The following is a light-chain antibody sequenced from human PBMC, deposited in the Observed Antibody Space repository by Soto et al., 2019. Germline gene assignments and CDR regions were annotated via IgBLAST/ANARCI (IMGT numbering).Light chain of an antibody. Sequence: DIQMTQSPSSLSASVGDRVTITCRASQTITNYLNWYQQKPGKAPKLLIYAASTLLSGVPARFSGGGXGTDFTLIIDSLQPEDFXTXXCQQSYSSPWTFGQGTKVEIK. J-gene: IGKJ1*01. CDR1: QTITNY. V-gene: IGKV1-39*01. CDR3: QQSYSSPWT. CDR2: AAS.